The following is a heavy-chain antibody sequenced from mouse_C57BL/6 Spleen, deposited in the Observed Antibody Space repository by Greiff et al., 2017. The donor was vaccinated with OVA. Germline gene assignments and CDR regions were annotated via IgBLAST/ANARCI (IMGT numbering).Heavy chain of an antibody. D-gene: IGHD3-3*01. CDR2: ISYSGST. V-gene: IGHV3-1*01. CDR1: GYSITSGYD. Sequence: VQLKESGPGMVKPSQSLSLTCTVTGYSITSGYDWHWIRHFPGNKLEWMGYISYSGSTNYNPSLKSRISITHDTSKNHFFLKLNSVTTEDTATYYCARDRGPGGFAYWGQGTLVTVSA. J-gene: IGHJ3*01. CDR3: ARDRGPGGFAY.